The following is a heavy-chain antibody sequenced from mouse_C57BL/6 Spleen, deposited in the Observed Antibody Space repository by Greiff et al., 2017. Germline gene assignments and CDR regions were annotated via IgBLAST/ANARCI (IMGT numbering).Heavy chain of an antibody. Sequence: QVQLKQPGAELVKPGASVKLSCKASGYTFTSYWMHWVKQRPGRGLEWIGRIDPNSGGTKYNEKFKSKATLTVNKPSSTAYMQLSSLTSEDPAVYYCARDGATVVAAWYFDVWGTGTTVTVSS. J-gene: IGHJ1*03. CDR3: ARDGATVVAAWYFDV. CDR2: IDPNSGGT. CDR1: GYTFTSYW. V-gene: IGHV1-72*01. D-gene: IGHD1-1*01.